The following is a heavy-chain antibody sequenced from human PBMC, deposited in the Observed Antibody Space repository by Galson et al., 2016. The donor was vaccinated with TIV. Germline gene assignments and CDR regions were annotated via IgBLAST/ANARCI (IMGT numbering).Heavy chain of an antibody. CDR2: IIPIFGTT. D-gene: IGHD3-10*01. Sequence: SVKVSCKALGGTLASGGKLSSYVISWVRQAPGQGLEWMGRIIPIFGTTNYAQKFQGRVTITADGSTDTAYVELNSLTSEDTAVYYCARATNYYDNWFDPWGQGTLVTVSS. J-gene: IGHJ5*02. CDR3: ARATNYYDNWFDP. CDR1: GGTLASGGKLSSYV. V-gene: IGHV1-69*13.